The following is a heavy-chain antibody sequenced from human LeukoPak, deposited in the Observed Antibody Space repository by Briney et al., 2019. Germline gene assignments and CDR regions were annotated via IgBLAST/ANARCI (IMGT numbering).Heavy chain of an antibody. CDR3: AKRGVVIRVILVGFHKEAYYFDS. D-gene: IGHD3-22*01. V-gene: IGHV3-23*01. CDR2: ISDSGGRT. Sequence: HPGGSLRLSCAVSGITLSNYGMSWVRQAPGKGLEWVAGISDSGGRTNYADSVKSRFTISRDNPKNTLYLQMNSLRAEDTAVYFCAKRGVVIRVILVGFHKEAYYFDSWGQGALVTVSS. CDR1: GITLSNYG. J-gene: IGHJ4*02.